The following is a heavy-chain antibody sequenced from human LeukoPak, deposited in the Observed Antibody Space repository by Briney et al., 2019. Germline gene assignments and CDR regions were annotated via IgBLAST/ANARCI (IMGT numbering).Heavy chain of an antibody. J-gene: IGHJ4*02. CDR3: ARGTLGSGSYLGRYYFDC. V-gene: IGHV4-39*07. CDR1: GGSISSSSYY. CDR2: IYYSGST. Sequence: SETLSLTCTVSGGSISSSSYYWGWIRQPPGKGLEWIGSIYYSGSTYYNPSLKSRVTISVDTSKNQFSLKLSSVTAADTAVYYCARGTLGSGSYLGRYYFDCWGQGTLVTVSS. D-gene: IGHD3-10*01.